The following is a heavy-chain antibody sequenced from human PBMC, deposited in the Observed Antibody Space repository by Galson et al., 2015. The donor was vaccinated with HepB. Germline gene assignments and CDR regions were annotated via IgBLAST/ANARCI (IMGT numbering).Heavy chain of an antibody. Sequence: SVKVSCKASGYTFTSYAMHWVRQAPGQRLEWMGWINAGNGNTKYSQKFQGRVTITRDTSASTAYMELSSLRSEDTAVYYCARDPDRITMVRGHWFDPWGQGTLVTVSS. V-gene: IGHV1-3*01. D-gene: IGHD3-10*01. CDR1: GYTFTSYA. CDR2: INAGNGNT. CDR3: ARDPDRITMVRGHWFDP. J-gene: IGHJ5*02.